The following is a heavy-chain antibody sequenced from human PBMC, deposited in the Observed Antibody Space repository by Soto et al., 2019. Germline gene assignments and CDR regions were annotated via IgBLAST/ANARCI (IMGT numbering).Heavy chain of an antibody. CDR2: ISGSGGST. CDR1: GFTFSSYA. J-gene: IGHJ6*02. V-gene: IGHV3-23*01. Sequence: GGSLRLSCAASGFTFSSYAMSWVRQAPGKGLEWVSAISGSGGSTYYADSVKGRFTISRDNSKNTLYLQMNSLRAEDTAVYYCAKDFVTSYCSSTSCYQNYGMDVWGQGTTVTVSS. CDR3: AKDFVTSYCSSTSCYQNYGMDV. D-gene: IGHD2-2*01.